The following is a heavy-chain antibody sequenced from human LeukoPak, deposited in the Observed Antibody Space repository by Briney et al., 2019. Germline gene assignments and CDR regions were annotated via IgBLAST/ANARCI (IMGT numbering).Heavy chain of an antibody. CDR1: GGSFSPHY. V-gene: IGHV4-34*01. CDR3: ARGGFNCGGDCYVDY. Sequence: SETLSLTCAVYGGSFSPHYWSWIRQPPGKGLEWIGEINHSGSTNYNPSLKSRVTISVDTSKNQFSLRLSSVTAADTAVYYCARGGFNCGGDCYVDYWGQGTLVTVSS. CDR2: INHSGST. J-gene: IGHJ4*02. D-gene: IGHD2-21*02.